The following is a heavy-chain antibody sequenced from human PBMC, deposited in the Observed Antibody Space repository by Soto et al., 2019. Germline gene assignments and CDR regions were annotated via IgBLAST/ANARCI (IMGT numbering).Heavy chain of an antibody. Sequence: QVQLVQSGAEVKKPGASVKVSCKASGYTFTSYAMHWVRQAPGQRLEWMGGINAGNGNTKDSQKFQGRVTITRDTSASTAYMELSSLRSEDTAVYYCPRVTIFGVVTPDYWGQGTLVTVSS. CDR2: INAGNGNT. V-gene: IGHV1-3*01. CDR3: PRVTIFGVVTPDY. CDR1: GYTFTSYA. D-gene: IGHD3-3*01. J-gene: IGHJ4*02.